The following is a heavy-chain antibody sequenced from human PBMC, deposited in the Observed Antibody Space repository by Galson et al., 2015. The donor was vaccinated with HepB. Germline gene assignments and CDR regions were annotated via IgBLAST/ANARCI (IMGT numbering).Heavy chain of an antibody. Sequence: SLRLSCAASGFTFSNAWMSWVRQAPGKGLEWVGRIKSKTDGGTTDYAAPVKGRFTISRDDSKNTLYLQMNSLKTEDTAVYYCTGTTDYYGMDVWGQGTTVTVSS. CDR1: GFTFSNAW. CDR2: IKSKTDGGTT. CDR3: TGTTDYYGMDV. J-gene: IGHJ6*02. V-gene: IGHV3-15*01. D-gene: IGHD1-1*01.